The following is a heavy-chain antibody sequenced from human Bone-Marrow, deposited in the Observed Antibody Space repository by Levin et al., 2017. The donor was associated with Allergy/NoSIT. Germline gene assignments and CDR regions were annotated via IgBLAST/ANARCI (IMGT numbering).Heavy chain of an antibody. CDR3: TGTLPPLRNNNEDY. CDR1: GFTFYSYD. D-gene: IGHD1/OR15-1a*01. V-gene: IGHV3-21*01. Sequence: GGSLRLSCAASGFTFYSYDMSWVRQAPGKGLEWVSSISGTSSHIYYAESVKGRFTISRDNAKNSLYLEMNSLRAEDTAVYFCTGTLPPLRNNNEDYWGQGTLVTVSS. J-gene: IGHJ4*02. CDR2: ISGTSSHI.